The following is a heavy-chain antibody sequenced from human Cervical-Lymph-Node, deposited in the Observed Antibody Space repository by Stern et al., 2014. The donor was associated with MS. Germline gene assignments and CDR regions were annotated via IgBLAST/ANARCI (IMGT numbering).Heavy chain of an antibody. CDR3: AVRYCSGGRCYSVPDV. CDR2: INPSGAT. D-gene: IGHD2-15*01. J-gene: IGHJ6*02. V-gene: IGHV1-46*02. CDR1: EYTHNNYL. Sequence: VQLVPSGSEVKKPGASVKVSCKASEYTHNNYLIHWVRQAPGQRPDWMGVINPSGATNYAQKVQDRVTMTTDASTSTFYMELSRPRSEDTAVYYCAVRYCSGGRCYSVPDVWGQGTTVIVSS.